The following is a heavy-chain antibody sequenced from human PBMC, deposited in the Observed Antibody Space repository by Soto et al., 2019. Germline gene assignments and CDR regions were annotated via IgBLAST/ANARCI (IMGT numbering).Heavy chain of an antibody. J-gene: IGHJ6*02. CDR2: IYSGGST. Sequence: GGSLRLSCAASGFTVSSNYMSWVRQAPGKGLEWVSVIYSGGSTYYADSVKGRFTISRDNSKNTLYLQMNSLRAEDTAVYYCARDSLKVGLEYYYYYGMDVWGQGTTVTVSS. CDR1: GFTVSSNY. CDR3: ARDSLKVGLEYYYYYGMDV. D-gene: IGHD3-16*02. V-gene: IGHV3-53*01.